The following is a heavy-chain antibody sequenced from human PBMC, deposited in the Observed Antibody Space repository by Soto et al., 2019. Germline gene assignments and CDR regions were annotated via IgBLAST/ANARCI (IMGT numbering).Heavy chain of an antibody. D-gene: IGHD5-12*01. V-gene: IGHV4-59*01. CDR3: ARGRDGYNIPVPWKY. CDR1: GGSISSYY. CDR2: IYYSGST. J-gene: IGHJ4*02. Sequence: SETLSLTCTVSGGSISSYYWSWIRQPPEKGLEWIGYIYYSGSTNYNPSLKSRVTISIDTSKNQFSLKLTSVTAADTAVYYCARGRDGYNIPVPWKYGGQGTLVTVS.